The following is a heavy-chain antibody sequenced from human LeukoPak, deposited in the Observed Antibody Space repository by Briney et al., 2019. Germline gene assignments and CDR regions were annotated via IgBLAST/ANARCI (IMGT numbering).Heavy chain of an antibody. D-gene: IGHD6-13*01. CDR2: ISGGSSYI. CDR3: AKDLKQQLVFPYFDY. Sequence: PGGSLRLSCAASGFTFSSYSMSWVRQAPGKGLEWVSSISGGSSYIYYADSVKGRFTISRDNAKNSLYLQMNSLTAADTAVYYCAKDLKQQLVFPYFDYWGQGTLVTVSS. J-gene: IGHJ4*02. V-gene: IGHV3-21*04. CDR1: GFTFSSYS.